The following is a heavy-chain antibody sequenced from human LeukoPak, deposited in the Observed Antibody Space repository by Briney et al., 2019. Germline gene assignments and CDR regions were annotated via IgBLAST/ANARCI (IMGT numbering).Heavy chain of an antibody. CDR2: TSGDGITT. J-gene: IGHJ3*02. V-gene: IGHV3-43*02. CDR3: ARDLVSGAYTFDT. D-gene: IGHD2-2*02. CDR1: GFTFHNYA. Sequence: GGSLRLSCAASGFTFHNYAIHWVRQAPGKGLEWVSLTSGDGITTYFADSVRGRFTISRDNTRNSLYLQMSSLRAEDTAVYYCARDLVSGAYTFDTWGQGTVVTVSS.